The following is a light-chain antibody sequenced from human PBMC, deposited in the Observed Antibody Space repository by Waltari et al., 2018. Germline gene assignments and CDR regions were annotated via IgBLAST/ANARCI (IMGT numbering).Light chain of an antibody. CDR2: GAS. CDR3: QQYGNAPQT. J-gene: IGKJ3*01. CDR1: QTVAGTY. Sequence: EIVLTQSPGTLSFSPGERATLSCRASQTVAGTYLAWYQQKPGQAPRLLIYGASIRAIGIPDRFSGSGSGTDFTLTISRLEPEDVAVYYCQQYGNAPQTFGPGTKVDVK. V-gene: IGKV3-20*01.